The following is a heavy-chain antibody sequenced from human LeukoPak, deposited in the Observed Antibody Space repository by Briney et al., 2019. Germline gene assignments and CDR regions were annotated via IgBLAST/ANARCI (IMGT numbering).Heavy chain of an antibody. J-gene: IGHJ4*01. D-gene: IGHD6-19*01. CDR1: GFTFDDYA. V-gene: IGHV3-43D*03. CDR3: AKDGSSSGSTGHFDY. CDR2: ISWDGGST. Sequence: GGSLRLSCVASGFTFDDYAMHWIRQAPGEGLEWVSLISWDGGSTYYADSVKGRFIISRDNSKNSLYLQMNSLRAEDTASYYCAKDGSSSGSTGHFDYWGHGTLVTVSS.